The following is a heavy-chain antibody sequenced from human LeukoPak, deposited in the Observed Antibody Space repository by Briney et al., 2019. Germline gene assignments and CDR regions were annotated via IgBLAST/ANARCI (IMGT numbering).Heavy chain of an antibody. CDR2: IRGAATT. CDR3: AKERDGHKDGLAH. Sequence: SGGSLRLSCATSGFNFNAYTMHWVRHAPGKGLEWVSFIRGAATTNYADSVKGRFTVSSDNSKNSLYLQMNSLRPEDSGLYYCAKERDGHKDGLAHWGRGTLVTVSS. CDR1: GFNFNAYT. V-gene: IGHV3-43*01. D-gene: IGHD5-24*01. J-gene: IGHJ4*02.